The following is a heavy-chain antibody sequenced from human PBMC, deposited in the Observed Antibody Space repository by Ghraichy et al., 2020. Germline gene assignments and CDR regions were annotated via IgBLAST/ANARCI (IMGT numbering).Heavy chain of an antibody. V-gene: IGHV3-9*01. CDR2: ISWNSGRI. D-gene: IGHD2-21*02. Sequence: SLRLSCAASGFTFDDYAMHWVRQAPGKGLEWVSGISWNSGRIGYADSVKGRFTISRDNAKNSLYLQMNSLRAEDTALYYCAKDMVTALPSNYGMDVWGQGTTVTVSS. J-gene: IGHJ6*02. CDR3: AKDMVTALPSNYGMDV. CDR1: GFTFDDYA.